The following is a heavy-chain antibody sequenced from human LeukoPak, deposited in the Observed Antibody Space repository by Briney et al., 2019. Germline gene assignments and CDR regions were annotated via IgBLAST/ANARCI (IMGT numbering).Heavy chain of an antibody. CDR3: ARHPQKGVFDP. V-gene: IGHV4-39*01. J-gene: IGHJ5*02. CDR2: IYYSGST. D-gene: IGHD3-10*01. CDR1: GGSISSSSYY. Sequence: SETLSLTCTVTGGSISSSSYYWGWIRQPPGKGLEWIRSIYYSGSTYYNPSLKSRVTISVDTSKNQFSLKLSSVTAADTAVYYCARHPQKGVFDPWGQGTLVTVSS.